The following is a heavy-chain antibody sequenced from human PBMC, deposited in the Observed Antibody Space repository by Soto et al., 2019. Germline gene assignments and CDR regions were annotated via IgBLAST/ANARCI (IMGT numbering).Heavy chain of an antibody. CDR2: IDHSGTT. Sequence: SSETLSLTCVVYGESFSGYYWSWFRQPPGKTLEWIGDIDHSGTTHYNPSLKSRLTISIDTSKNHFSLGLTAVTAADAGTYFCSRGRPPRYWGQGTLVTAPQ. CDR1: GESFSGYY. CDR3: SRGRPPRY. V-gene: IGHV4-34*01. J-gene: IGHJ4*02.